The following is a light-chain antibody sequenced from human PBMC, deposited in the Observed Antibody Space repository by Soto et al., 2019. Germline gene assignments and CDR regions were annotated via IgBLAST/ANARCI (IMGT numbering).Light chain of an antibody. J-gene: IGKJ1*01. CDR1: QSVRSS. CDR2: DAS. V-gene: IGKV3-11*01. Sequence: EILLTQSPATLSLSPGERATLSCRASQSVRSSLAWYQQKPGQAPRLLIYDASTRATGIPGRFSGSGSGTDFTLTISNLEPGDCAVYYCQQRSSWPWTFGQGAKVEIK. CDR3: QQRSSWPWT.